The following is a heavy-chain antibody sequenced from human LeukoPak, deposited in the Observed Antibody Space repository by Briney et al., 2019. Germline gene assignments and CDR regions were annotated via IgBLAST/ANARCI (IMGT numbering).Heavy chain of an antibody. D-gene: IGHD4-17*01. V-gene: IGHV4-59*08. Sequence: SETLSLTCTVSGGSISSYYWSWIRQPPGKGLEWIGCMSNSGSTNSNPSLRSRVTISVDTSKNQFSLKLSSVTAADTAVYYCARHSGDLYLPFDYWGQGTLVTVSS. J-gene: IGHJ4*02. CDR2: MSNSGST. CDR1: GGSISSYY. CDR3: ARHSGDLYLPFDY.